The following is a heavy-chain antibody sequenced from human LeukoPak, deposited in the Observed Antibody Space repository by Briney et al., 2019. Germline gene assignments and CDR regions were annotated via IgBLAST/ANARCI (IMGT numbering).Heavy chain of an antibody. V-gene: IGHV3-23*01. D-gene: IGHD1-14*01. CDR1: GFTFSTYT. CDR2: IYGSGGAS. Sequence: PGGSLRLSCAASGFTFSTYTVNWVRQAPGKGLEWVSGIYGSGGASFYADSVKGRFTISRDNSQNTVFLQMDSLRDEDTALYYCAKDLRKDGIWDIDYWGQGTLVTVSS. CDR3: AKDLRKDGIWDIDY. J-gene: IGHJ4*02.